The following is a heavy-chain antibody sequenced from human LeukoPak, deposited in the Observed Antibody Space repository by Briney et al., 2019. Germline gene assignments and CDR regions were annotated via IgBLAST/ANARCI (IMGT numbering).Heavy chain of an antibody. CDR3: ARSDITGTTF. Sequence: ASVKVSCKASGGTFSSYAISWVRQAPGQGLEWMGRIIPIFGIANYAQKFQGRVTITADKSTSTAYMELSSLRSEDTAVYYCARSDITGTTFWGQGTLGTVSS. D-gene: IGHD1-20*01. V-gene: IGHV1-69*04. CDR2: IIPIFGIA. J-gene: IGHJ4*02. CDR1: GGTFSSYA.